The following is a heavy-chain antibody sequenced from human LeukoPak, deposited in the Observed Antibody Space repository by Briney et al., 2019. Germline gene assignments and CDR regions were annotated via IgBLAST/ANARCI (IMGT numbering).Heavy chain of an antibody. D-gene: IGHD3-3*01. CDR1: GGSISSGGYY. V-gene: IGHV4-31*03. CDR3: ASVEWLPALFDY. Sequence: SETLSLTCTVSGGSISSGGYYWSWIRQHPGKGLEWIGYIYYSGSTYYNPSLKSRVTISVDTSKNQFSLKLSSVTAADTAVYYCASVEWLPALFDYWGQGILVTVSS. CDR2: IYYSGST. J-gene: IGHJ4*02.